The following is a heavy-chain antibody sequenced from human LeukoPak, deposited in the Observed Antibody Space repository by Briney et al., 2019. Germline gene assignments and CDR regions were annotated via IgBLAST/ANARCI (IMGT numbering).Heavy chain of an antibody. J-gene: IGHJ5*02. CDR3: ARVDGSGSPSWFDP. Sequence: ASVKVSCKASGYSFTDYYIHWVRQAPGQGLEWMGWIKPNSGDTNYVEKFQGRVTMTRDTSISTAYMELSRLRSDDTAVYYCARVDGSGSPSWFDPWGQGTLVTVSS. V-gene: IGHV1-2*02. CDR2: IKPNSGDT. CDR1: GYSFTDYY. D-gene: IGHD3-10*01.